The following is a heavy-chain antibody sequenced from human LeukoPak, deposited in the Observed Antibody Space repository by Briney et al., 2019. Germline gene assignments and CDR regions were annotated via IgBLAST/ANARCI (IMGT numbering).Heavy chain of an antibody. CDR2: ITQDGSEK. CDR1: EFTFSSHQ. V-gene: IGHV3-7*04. J-gene: IGHJ6*02. Sequence: GGSLRLSCAASEFTFSSHQMSWVRQAPGKGLEWVAKITQDGSEKYYMDSVKGRFTISRDNAKNSLYLQMDSLTAEDTAVYYCAKEFPSPIYGMDVWGQGTTVTVSS. CDR3: AKEFPSPIYGMDV.